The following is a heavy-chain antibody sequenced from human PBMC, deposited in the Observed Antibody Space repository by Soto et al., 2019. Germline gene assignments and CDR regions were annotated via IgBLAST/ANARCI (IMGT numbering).Heavy chain of an antibody. CDR1: GYMFVTYG. V-gene: IGHV1-18*01. D-gene: IGHD3-10*01. CDR3: ARDLDGSGSYYTDY. CDR2: ISAYNGNT. J-gene: IGHJ4*02. Sequence: ASVKVSCKASGYMFVTYGINWVRQAPGQGLEWMGWISAYNGNTKYAQNLQGRVTMTTDASTSTAYMEMRSLRSDDTAVYYCARDLDGSGSYYTDYWGPRPLVTVSS.